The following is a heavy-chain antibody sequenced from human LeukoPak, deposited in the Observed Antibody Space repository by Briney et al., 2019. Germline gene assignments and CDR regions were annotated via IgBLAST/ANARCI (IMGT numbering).Heavy chain of an antibody. Sequence: GGSLRLSCAASGFTFTSYGMHWVRQAPGKRLEWVAVIWYDGSNKYYADSVKGRFTISRDNSKNTLYLQMNSLRAEGTAVYYCARDFTLAFDYWGQGTLVTVSS. CDR1: GFTFTSYG. V-gene: IGHV3-33*01. J-gene: IGHJ4*02. D-gene: IGHD1-1*01. CDR3: ARDFTLAFDY. CDR2: IWYDGSNK.